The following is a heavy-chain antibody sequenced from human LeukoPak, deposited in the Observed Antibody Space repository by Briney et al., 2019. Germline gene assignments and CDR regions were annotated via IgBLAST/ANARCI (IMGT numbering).Heavy chain of an antibody. D-gene: IGHD3-22*01. CDR1: GGSISSYY. Sequence: PSETLSLTCTVSGGSISSYYWSWIRQPPGKGLEWIGYIYYSGSTNYNPSLKSRVTISVDTSKNQFSLKLSSVTAADTAVYYCARANYYYDSSGYKYYFDYWGQGTLVTVSS. J-gene: IGHJ4*02. V-gene: IGHV4-59*01. CDR2: IYYSGST. CDR3: ARANYYYDSSGYKYYFDY.